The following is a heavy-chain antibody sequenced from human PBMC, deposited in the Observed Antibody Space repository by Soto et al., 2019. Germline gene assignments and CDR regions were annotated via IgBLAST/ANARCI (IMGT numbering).Heavy chain of an antibody. D-gene: IGHD4-17*01. V-gene: IGHV4-39*02. CDR1: GGSISSGDYY. CDR3: ARDYGDYQFDY. Sequence: PSETLSLTCSVSGGSISSGDYYWGWIRQPPGKGLEWIGNIYYRGTTYYNPSLKSRVTISVDTSKNQFSLKLASVTAADTAVYYCARDYGDYQFDYWGQGTLVTVSS. CDR2: IYYRGTT. J-gene: IGHJ4*02.